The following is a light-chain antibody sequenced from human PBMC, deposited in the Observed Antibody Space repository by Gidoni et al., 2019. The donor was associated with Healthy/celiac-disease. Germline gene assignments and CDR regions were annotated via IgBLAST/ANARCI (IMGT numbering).Light chain of an antibody. CDR1: QSVSSSY. CDR3: QQYGSSRVT. Sequence: EIVLTQFPGTLSLSPGERATLACRASQSVSSSYLAWYPQKPGQAPRLLNYGASRRATGIPDRCSGSGSGADFTLTSSRLEPEDVAVYYCQQYGSSRVTFGQGTRLEIK. CDR2: GAS. V-gene: IGKV3-20*01. J-gene: IGKJ5*01.